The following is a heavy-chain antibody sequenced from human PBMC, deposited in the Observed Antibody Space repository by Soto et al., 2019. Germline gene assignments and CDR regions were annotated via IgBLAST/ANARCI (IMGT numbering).Heavy chain of an antibody. CDR1: GFTFSSYA. Sequence: EVQLLESGGGLVQPGGSLRLSCAASGFTFSSYAMSWVRQAPGKGLEWVSAISGSGGSTYYADSVKGRFTISRDNSKNQLYLQMNSLRAEDTAVYYCAKIPHSSSWYLDAFDIWGQGKMVTVPS. CDR3: AKIPHSSSWYLDAFDI. J-gene: IGHJ3*02. V-gene: IGHV3-23*01. CDR2: ISGSGGST. D-gene: IGHD6-13*01.